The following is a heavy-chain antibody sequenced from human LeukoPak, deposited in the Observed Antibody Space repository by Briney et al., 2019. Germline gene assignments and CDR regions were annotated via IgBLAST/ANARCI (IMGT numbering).Heavy chain of an antibody. CDR3: ARGKLERRSRRYFDY. Sequence: ASVKVSCKASGYTFTSYYMHWVRQAPGQGLEWIGIINPSGGSTSYAQKFQGRVTMTRDTSTSTVYMELSSLRSEDTAVYYCARGKLERRSRRYFDYWGQGTLVTVSS. V-gene: IGHV1-46*03. J-gene: IGHJ4*02. CDR2: INPSGGST. CDR1: GYTFTSYY. D-gene: IGHD1-1*01.